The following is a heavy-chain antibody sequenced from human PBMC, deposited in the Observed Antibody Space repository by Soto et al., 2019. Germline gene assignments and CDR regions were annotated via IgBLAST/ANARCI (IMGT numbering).Heavy chain of an antibody. D-gene: IGHD3-3*01. CDR3: ARVAGRITIFGVVDNWFDP. CDR2: INPNSGDT. Sequence: QVQLVQSGAEVKKPGASVKVSCKASGYTFTGYYMHWVRQAPGQGLEWMGWINPNSGDTNYAQKFQGWVTMTRDTSISTAYMELSRLRSDDTAVYYCARVAGRITIFGVVDNWFDPWGQGTLVTVSS. CDR1: GYTFTGYY. V-gene: IGHV1-2*04. J-gene: IGHJ5*02.